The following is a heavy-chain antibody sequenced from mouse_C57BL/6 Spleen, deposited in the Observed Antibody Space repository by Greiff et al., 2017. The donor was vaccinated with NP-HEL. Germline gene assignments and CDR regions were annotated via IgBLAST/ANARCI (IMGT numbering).Heavy chain of an antibody. D-gene: IGHD4-1*01. V-gene: IGHV1-64*01. Sequence: QVQLQQSGAELVKPGASVKLSCKASGYTFTSYWMHWVKQRPGQGLEWIGMIHPNSGSTNYNEKFKSKATLTVDNSSSTAYMQLSSLTSEDSAVYYCARSGTGTDYFDYWGQGTTLTVSS. J-gene: IGHJ2*01. CDR2: IHPNSGST. CDR3: ARSGTGTDYFDY. CDR1: GYTFTSYW.